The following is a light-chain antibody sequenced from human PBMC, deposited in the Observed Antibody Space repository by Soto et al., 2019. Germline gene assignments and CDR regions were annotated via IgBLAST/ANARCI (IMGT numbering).Light chain of an antibody. CDR2: KAS. J-gene: IGKJ1*01. CDR1: QSISSW. V-gene: IGKV1-5*03. Sequence: DIQMTQCHSTLSASVGDRVTITCRASQSISSWLAWYQQKPGKAPKLLIYKASSLESGVPSRFSGSGSGTEFTLTISSLQPDDFATYYCQQYNSYSTFGQGTKVDI. CDR3: QQYNSYST.